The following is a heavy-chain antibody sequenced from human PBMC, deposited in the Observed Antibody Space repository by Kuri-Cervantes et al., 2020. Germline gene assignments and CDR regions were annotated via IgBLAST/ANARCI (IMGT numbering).Heavy chain of an antibody. J-gene: IGHJ4*02. Sequence: SQTLSLTCAVYGGSFSGYYWSWIRRPPGKGLEWIASIYFGVSAYYNPALKSRVTISVDTSKNQFSLKLSSVTAADTAVYYCARGGRVRRDYGGKSIDYWGQGTLVTVSS. CDR3: ARGGRVRRDYGGKSIDY. CDR2: IYFGVSA. V-gene: IGHV4-34*01. D-gene: IGHD4-23*01. CDR1: GGSFSGYY.